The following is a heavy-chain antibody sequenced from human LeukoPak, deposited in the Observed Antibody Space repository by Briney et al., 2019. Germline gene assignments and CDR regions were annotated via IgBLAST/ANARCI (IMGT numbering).Heavy chain of an antibody. Sequence: PSETLSLTCTVSGGSISSYYWSWIRQPPGKGLEWIGYIYYSGSTNYNPSLKSRVTISVDTSKNQFSLKLSSVTAADTAVYYCARHRFTYYYESSGLDVWGQGTTVTVSS. V-gene: IGHV4-59*08. D-gene: IGHD3-22*01. CDR2: IYYSGST. J-gene: IGHJ6*02. CDR3: ARHRFTYYYESSGLDV. CDR1: GGSISSYY.